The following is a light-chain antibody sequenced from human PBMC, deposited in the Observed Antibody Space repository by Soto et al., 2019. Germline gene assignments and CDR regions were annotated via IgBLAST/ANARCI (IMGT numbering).Light chain of an antibody. V-gene: IGKV4-1*01. J-gene: IGKJ4*01. CDR1: QRVLYSSNNKNY. CDR2: CES. Sequence: IVMTQSPDSLAVSLGERATINCKSSQRVLYSSNNKNYLALYQQKPGQPPKLLIYCESTRESGVPDRFSGSGSGTDFTLTISSLQAEDVSVYYCQQYYSTPLTFGGGTKVEIK. CDR3: QQYYSTPLT.